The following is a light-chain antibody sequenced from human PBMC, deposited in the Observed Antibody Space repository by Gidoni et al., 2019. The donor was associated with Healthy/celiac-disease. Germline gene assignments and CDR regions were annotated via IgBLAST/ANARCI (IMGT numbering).Light chain of an antibody. V-gene: IGKV1-33*01. J-gene: IGKJ2*01. Sequence: DIKMTQSPSSLSASVGDRVTITCQASQDISNYLNWYQQKPGKAPKLLIYDASYWETVVPSWFSGSASGTDFPCTISSLHSEDIATYYCQRYGTLPLTFGQGTKLEIK. CDR2: DAS. CDR3: QRYGTLPLT. CDR1: QDISNY.